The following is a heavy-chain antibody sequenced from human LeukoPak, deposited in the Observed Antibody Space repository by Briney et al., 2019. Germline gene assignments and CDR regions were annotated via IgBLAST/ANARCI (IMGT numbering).Heavy chain of an antibody. D-gene: IGHD2-15*01. CDR1: GVTISSYD. V-gene: IGHV4-59*08. CDR2: IYSSGST. Sequence: SETLSLTSTASGVTISSYDWNWIRQPPGKGLEWIGYIYSSGSTSYNPSLKSRVAISVDTSKNQFSLKLSSVTAADTAVYYCARCIRGGSSDYWGQGTLVTVSS. CDR3: ARCIRGGSSDY. J-gene: IGHJ4*02.